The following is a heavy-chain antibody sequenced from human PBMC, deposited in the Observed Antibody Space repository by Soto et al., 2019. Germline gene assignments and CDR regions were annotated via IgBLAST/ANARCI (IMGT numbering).Heavy chain of an antibody. D-gene: IGHD6-13*01. J-gene: IGHJ6*02. Sequence: GGSLRLSCAASGFTFSSHWMSWVRQAPRKGLEWVANIKQDGSEKYYVDSVKGRFTISRDNAKNSLYLQMNSLRAEDTAVYYCASGGAAAGTGYYYGMDVWGQGTTVTVSS. V-gene: IGHV3-7*03. CDR3: ASGGAAAGTGYYYGMDV. CDR1: GFTFSSHW. CDR2: IKQDGSEK.